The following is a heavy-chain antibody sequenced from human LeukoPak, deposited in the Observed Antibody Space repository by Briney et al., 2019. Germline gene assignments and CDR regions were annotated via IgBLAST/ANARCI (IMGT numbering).Heavy chain of an antibody. J-gene: IGHJ3*02. Sequence: GGSLRLSCAVSGLTFSNTWMSWVRQAPGKGLEWVGRVKSKADDGTTDYAAPVQGRFTISRDDSKNTLSLQMNSLKTEDTAVYYCATEGGSGSYYGDDAFDMWGQGTMVTVSS. CDR1: GLTFSNTW. CDR3: ATEGGSGSYYGDDAFDM. V-gene: IGHV3-15*01. D-gene: IGHD3-10*01. CDR2: VKSKADDGTT.